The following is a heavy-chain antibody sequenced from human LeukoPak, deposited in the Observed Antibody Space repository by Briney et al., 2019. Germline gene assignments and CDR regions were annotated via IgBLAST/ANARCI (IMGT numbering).Heavy chain of an antibody. CDR3: VRLGRDGYTYGAAY. J-gene: IGHJ1*01. V-gene: IGHV3-20*04. D-gene: IGHD5-24*01. CDR1: GYIFDDYG. CDR2: INWNGGST. Sequence: GGSLRLSCAGSGYIFDDYGMRWVRQAPGTGLEWVAGINWNGGSTGYAASVKGRCTISRDNAKTALYLEMNSLRVEDTAFYYCVRLGRDGYTYGAAYWGQGALVTVSS.